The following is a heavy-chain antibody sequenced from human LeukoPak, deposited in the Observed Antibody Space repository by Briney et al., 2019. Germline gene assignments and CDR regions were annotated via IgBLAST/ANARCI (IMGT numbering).Heavy chain of an antibody. J-gene: IGHJ4*02. CDR2: INPNSGGT. CDR1: GYTFTGYY. Sequence: GASVKVSCKASGYTFTGYYMHWVRQAPGQGLEWEGWINPNSGGTNYAQKFQGRVTMTRDTSISTAYMELSRLRSDDTAVYYCARGDISGGATLYYFDYWGQGTLVTVSS. V-gene: IGHV1-2*02. D-gene: IGHD1-26*01. CDR3: ARGDISGGATLYYFDY.